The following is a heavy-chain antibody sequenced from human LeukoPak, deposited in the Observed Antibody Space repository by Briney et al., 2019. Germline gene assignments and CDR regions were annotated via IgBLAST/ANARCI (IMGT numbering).Heavy chain of an antibody. J-gene: IGHJ4*02. CDR2: INSDGSST. CDR1: GFTFSNYW. V-gene: IGHV3-74*01. D-gene: IGHD2-15*01. CDR3: AREPGYCSGGSCLDY. Sequence: GGSLRLSCAASGFTFSNYWMHWVRQAPGKGLVWVSRINSDGSSTNYADSVKGRFTISRDNAKSTLYLQMNSLRAEDTAVYYCAREPGYCSGGSCLDYWGQGTLVTVSS.